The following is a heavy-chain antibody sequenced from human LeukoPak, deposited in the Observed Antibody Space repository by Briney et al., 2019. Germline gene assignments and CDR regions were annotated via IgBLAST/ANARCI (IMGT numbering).Heavy chain of an antibody. CDR1: GYTFTSYG. V-gene: IGHV1-18*01. Sequence: ASVKVSCKASGYTFTSYGISWVRQAPGQGLEWMGWISAYNGNTNYAQKLQGRVTMATDTSTSTAYMELRSLRSDDAAVYYCAREVPDSSGPSLDYWGQGTLVTVSS. J-gene: IGHJ4*02. D-gene: IGHD3-22*01. CDR2: ISAYNGNT. CDR3: AREVPDSSGPSLDY.